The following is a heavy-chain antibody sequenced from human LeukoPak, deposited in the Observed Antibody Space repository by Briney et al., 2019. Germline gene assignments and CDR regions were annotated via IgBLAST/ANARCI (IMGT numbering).Heavy chain of an antibody. CDR3: AKSDCFDP. CDR2: SKYDESTT. J-gene: IGHJ5*02. V-gene: IGHV3-74*01. CDR1: GFTLRNYW. Sequence: GGSLRLSCATSGFTLRNYWMSWLRQAPGKGLVWVARSKYDESTTFYAESVKGRFTISRDNARNTLYLQMNSLRVDDTAVYYCAKSDCFDPWGGGTLVTVSS.